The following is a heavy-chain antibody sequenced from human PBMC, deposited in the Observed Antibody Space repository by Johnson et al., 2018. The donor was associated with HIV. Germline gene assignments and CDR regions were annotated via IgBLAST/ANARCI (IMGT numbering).Heavy chain of an antibody. CDR3: AELPGFGDYDDGALDI. CDR2: IKQDGSEK. D-gene: IGHD4-17*01. V-gene: IGHV3-7*01. J-gene: IGHJ3*02. Sequence: VLLVESGGGLVQPGGSLRLSCAASGFTFSSYWMSWVRQAPGKGLEWVANIKQDGSEKYYVDSVKGRFTISRDNSKNTLYLQMKSLRAEDTAVYYCAELPGFGDYDDGALDIWGQGTMVTVSS. CDR1: GFTFSSYW.